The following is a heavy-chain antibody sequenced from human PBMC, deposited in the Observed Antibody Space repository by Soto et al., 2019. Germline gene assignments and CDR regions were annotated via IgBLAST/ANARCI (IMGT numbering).Heavy chain of an antibody. J-gene: IGHJ6*02. CDR1: GFTLDDYA. CDR2: ISWNSGSI. Sequence: GGSLRLSCAASGFTLDDYAMHWVRQAPGKGLEWGSGISWNSGSIGYAASVKGRFTISRDKAKNSLYLQMNSLRAEDTALYYCAKDLSDPQDVWGQGTTVTVSS. CDR3: AKDLSDPQDV. V-gene: IGHV3-9*01.